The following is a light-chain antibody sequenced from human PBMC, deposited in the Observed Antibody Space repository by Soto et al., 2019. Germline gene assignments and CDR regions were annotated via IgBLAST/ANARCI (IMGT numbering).Light chain of an antibody. CDR3: CSYAGSATYV. CDR1: TSDVGSYSL. Sequence: QSALTQPASASGSPGQSITISCTGTTSDVGSYSLVSWYQQHPGKAPKLMIYEGTKRPSGVSNRFSGSKSGNTASLTISGLQAEDEADYYCCSYAGSATYVFGTGTKLTVL. V-gene: IGLV2-23*01. CDR2: EGT. J-gene: IGLJ1*01.